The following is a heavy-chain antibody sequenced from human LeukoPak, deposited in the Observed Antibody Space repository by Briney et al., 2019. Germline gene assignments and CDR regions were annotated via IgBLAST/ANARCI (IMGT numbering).Heavy chain of an antibody. J-gene: IGHJ4*02. CDR2: VYYSGST. D-gene: IGHD7-27*01. Sequence: PSETLSLTCTVSGGSISSGDYYWSWIRQHPGKGLEWIGYVYYSGSTYYNPSLKGRVTISVDTSKNQFSLKLSSVPAADTAVYYCARGGQLGIAVDYWGQGTLVTVSS. CDR3: ARGGQLGIAVDY. CDR1: GGSISSGDYY. V-gene: IGHV4-31*03.